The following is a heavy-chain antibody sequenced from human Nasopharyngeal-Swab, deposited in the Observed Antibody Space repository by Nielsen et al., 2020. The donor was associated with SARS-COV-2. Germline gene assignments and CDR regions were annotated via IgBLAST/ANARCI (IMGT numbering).Heavy chain of an antibody. CDR1: GFTFSSYA. D-gene: IGHD3-10*01. Sequence: GGSLRLSCAASGFTFSSYAMHWVRQAPGKGLEWVAVISYDGRNKYYADSVKGRFTISRDNSKNTLYLQMNSLRAEDTAVYYCARVAGVTMVRGVDYWGQGTLVTVSS. CDR2: ISYDGRNK. J-gene: IGHJ4*02. V-gene: IGHV3-30-3*01. CDR3: ARVAGVTMVRGVDY.